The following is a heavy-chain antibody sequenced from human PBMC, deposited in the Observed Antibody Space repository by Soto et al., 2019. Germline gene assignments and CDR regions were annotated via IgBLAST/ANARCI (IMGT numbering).Heavy chain of an antibody. CDR1: GGSISSYY. CDR3: ARSIVVVPAAIVHYGMEV. Sequence: SETLSLTCTVSGGSISSYYWSWIRQPPGKGLEWIGYIYYSGSINYNPSLKSRVTISVDTSKNQFSLKLSSVTAADTAVYYCARSIVVVPAAIVHYGMEVWGQGTTVTVS. CDR2: IYYSGSI. D-gene: IGHD2-2*02. V-gene: IGHV4-59*01. J-gene: IGHJ6*01.